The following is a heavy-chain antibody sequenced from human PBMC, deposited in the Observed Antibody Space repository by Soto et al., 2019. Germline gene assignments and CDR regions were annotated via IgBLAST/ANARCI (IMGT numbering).Heavy chain of an antibody. CDR3: ARAEYGSGSYPFDY. V-gene: IGHV1-2*04. CDR2: INPNSGGT. D-gene: IGHD3-10*01. CDR1: GYTFAGYY. Sequence: QVQLVQSGAEVKKPGASVKVSCKASGYTFAGYYMHWVRQAPGQGLEWMGWINPNSGGTNYAQKFQGWVTMTRDTSISTAYMELSRLRSDDTAVYYCARAEYGSGSYPFDYWGQGTLVTVSS. J-gene: IGHJ4*02.